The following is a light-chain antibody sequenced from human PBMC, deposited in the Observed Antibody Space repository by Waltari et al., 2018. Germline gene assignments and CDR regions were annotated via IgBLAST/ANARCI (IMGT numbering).Light chain of an antibody. CDR2: GNN. CDR3: QSYDSSLSGAWV. CDR1: SPNIGAGYV. Sequence: QSVLTQPPSVSGAPGQRVTTPCTGSSPNIGAGYVVHWFQQLPGTAPKLLIYGNNNRPSGVPDRFSGSKSGTSASLAISGLQAEDEADYHCQSYDSSLSGAWVFGGGTKLTVL. J-gene: IGLJ3*02. V-gene: IGLV1-40*01.